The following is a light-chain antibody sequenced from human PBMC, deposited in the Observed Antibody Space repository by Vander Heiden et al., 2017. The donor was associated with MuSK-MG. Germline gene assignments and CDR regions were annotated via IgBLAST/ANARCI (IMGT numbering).Light chain of an antibody. V-gene: IGKV1-39*01. CDR1: QSIDKY. CDR3: QQSYSAPGYT. J-gene: IGKJ3*01. CDR2: TAS. Sequence: DIQLTQSPSSPSASVGDRVTITCRASQSIDKYLNWYQQKPGKAPKLLIYTASSLQTGVPSRFSASGSGTDFALTISSLQPEDFATYYCQQSYSAPGYTFGPGTKVDIK.